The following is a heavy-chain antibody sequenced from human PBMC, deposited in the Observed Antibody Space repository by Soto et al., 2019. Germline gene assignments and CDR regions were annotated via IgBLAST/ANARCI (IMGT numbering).Heavy chain of an antibody. CDR2: IIPISGTA. CDR3: ARSQGSSTSLELYYYYYYGMDV. V-gene: IGHV1-69*01. CDR1: GGTFSSYA. Sequence: QVQLVQSGAEVKKPGSSVKVSCKASGGTFSSYAISWVRQAPGQGLEWMGGIIPISGTANYAQKFQGRVTITAYESTSTVYMELSSLRSEDTAVYFCARSQGSSTSLELYYYYYYGMDVWGQGTTVTVSS. D-gene: IGHD2-2*01. J-gene: IGHJ6*02.